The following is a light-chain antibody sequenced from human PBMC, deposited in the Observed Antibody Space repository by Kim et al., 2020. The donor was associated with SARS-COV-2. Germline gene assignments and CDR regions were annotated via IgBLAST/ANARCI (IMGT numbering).Light chain of an antibody. CDR1: SLRRYY. CDR3: TSRDSNGNKMV. CDR2: STN. J-gene: IGLJ2*01. V-gene: IGLV3-19*01. Sequence: SSELTRDPAVSVALGQTVRITCQGDSLRRYYASWYQQKPGQAPRLVIYSTNKRPSGIPDRFSGSSPGNTASLTITGAQAEDEADYYCTSRDSNGNKMVFGGGTKLTVL.